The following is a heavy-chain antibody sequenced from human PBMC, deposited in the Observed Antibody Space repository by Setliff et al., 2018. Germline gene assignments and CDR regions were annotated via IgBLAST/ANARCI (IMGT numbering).Heavy chain of an antibody. D-gene: IGHD3-10*01. CDR3: ARGSLSAFGELSGYYYYGMDV. CDR2: IKPDGSEK. V-gene: IGHV3-7*01. J-gene: IGHJ6*02. CDR1: GFTFSSYW. Sequence: GGSLRLSCAASGFTFSSYWMSWVRQAPGKGLEGVANIKPDGSEKYYVDSVKGRFTISRDNAKNSLYLQMNSLRAEDTAVYYCARGSLSAFGELSGYYYYGMDVWGQGTTVTVSS.